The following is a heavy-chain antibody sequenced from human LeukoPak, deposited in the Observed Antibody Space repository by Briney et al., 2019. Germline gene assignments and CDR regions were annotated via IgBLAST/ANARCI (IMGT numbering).Heavy chain of an antibody. J-gene: IGHJ4*02. Sequence: GGSLRLSCAASGFTFSYAWMSWVRQAPGKGLEWVGRIRNKAYSYTTENAASVKGRFTISRDDSKDSLYLQMNSLKTEDTGVYYCASASAGLVEYWGQGARVTVSS. V-gene: IGHV3-72*01. CDR3: ASASAGLVEY. CDR1: GFTFSYAW. CDR2: IRNKAYSYTT.